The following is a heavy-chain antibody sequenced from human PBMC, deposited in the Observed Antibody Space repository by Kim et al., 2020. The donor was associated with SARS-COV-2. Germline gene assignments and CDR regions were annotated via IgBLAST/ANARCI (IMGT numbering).Heavy chain of an antibody. D-gene: IGHD2-15*01. CDR3: ARGGVCGGGTCYSDY. Sequence: PGGSLRLSCAASGFTVSSNYMIWVRQAPGKGLEWVSVIYSGGSTYYADSVKGRFTIPRDNSKNTLYLQMNSLRADDTAVYYCARGGVCGGGTCYSDYWGQGTLVTVSS. CDR2: IYSGGST. V-gene: IGHV3-53*01. CDR1: GFTVSSNY. J-gene: IGHJ4*03.